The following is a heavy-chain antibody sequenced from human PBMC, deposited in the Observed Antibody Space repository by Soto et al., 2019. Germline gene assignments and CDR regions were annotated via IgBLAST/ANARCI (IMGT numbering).Heavy chain of an antibody. D-gene: IGHD2-2*01. CDR3: ARGPAAMRSHYYYGMDV. CDR2: ISYDGSNK. V-gene: IGHV3-30*03. Sequence: RGSLRLSCAASGFTFSRYCMHWVRQAPGKGLEWVAVISYDGSNKYYADSVKGRFTISRDNSKNTLYLQMNSLRAEDTAVYYCARGPAAMRSHYYYGMDVWGQGTTVTVSS. J-gene: IGHJ6*02. CDR1: GFTFSRYC.